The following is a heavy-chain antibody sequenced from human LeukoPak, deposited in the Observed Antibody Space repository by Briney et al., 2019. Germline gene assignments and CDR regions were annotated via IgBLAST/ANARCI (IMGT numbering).Heavy chain of an antibody. CDR1: GFSFSSYA. D-gene: IGHD3-16*01. CDR3: VKVIGGPRGESSP. Sequence: GGSLRLSCAASGFSFSSYAMHWVRQAPGKGLEYVSAISSNGGSTYYADSVKGRFTISRDNSKNTLYLQMSSLRAEDTAVYYCVKVIGGPRGESSPWGQGTLVTVSS. J-gene: IGHJ5*02. V-gene: IGHV3-64D*06. CDR2: ISSNGGST.